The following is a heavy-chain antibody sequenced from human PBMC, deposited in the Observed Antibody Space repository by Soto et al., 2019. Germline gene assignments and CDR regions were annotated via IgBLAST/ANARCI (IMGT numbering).Heavy chain of an antibody. CDR1: GYDFTAYD. CDR2: MNPINGAT. CDR3: GRGPSPRAPAGGTPYYYAMDV. V-gene: IGHV1-8*02. J-gene: IGHJ6*02. D-gene: IGHD6-13*01. Sequence: ASVKVSCKASGYDFTAYDINWVRRASGQGLEWMGWMNPINGATGSARRFQGRVSMTRNTATATAYLELTSLRSDDSAVYYCGRGPSPRAPAGGTPYYYAMDVWGQ.